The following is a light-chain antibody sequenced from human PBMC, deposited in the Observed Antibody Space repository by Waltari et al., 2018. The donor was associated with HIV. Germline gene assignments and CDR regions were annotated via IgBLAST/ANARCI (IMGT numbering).Light chain of an antibody. CDR2: DVY. CDR3: ASFTSGRLNV. Sequence: QSALTQPASVSGSPGQSITISCTGPSHDVGAYDYVSWYQQSPGKVPKLLIYDVYNRPSRIANRFSGSKSGNTAFLTISGLRAEDEADYYCASFTSGRLNVFGSGTKVTVL. CDR1: SHDVGAYDY. J-gene: IGLJ1*01. V-gene: IGLV2-14*01.